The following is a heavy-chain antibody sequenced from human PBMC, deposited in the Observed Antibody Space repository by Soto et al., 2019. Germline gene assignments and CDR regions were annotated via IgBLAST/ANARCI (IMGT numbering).Heavy chain of an antibody. CDR3: ARSIAARRDYYYYGMDV. Sequence: GASVKVSCKASGYAFTSYGISWVRQAPGQGLEWMGWISAYNGNTNYAQKLQGRVTMTTDTSTSTAYMELRSLRSDDTAVYYCARSIAARRDYYYYGMDVWGQGTTVTVSS. J-gene: IGHJ6*02. D-gene: IGHD6-6*01. V-gene: IGHV1-18*04. CDR2: ISAYNGNT. CDR1: GYAFTSYG.